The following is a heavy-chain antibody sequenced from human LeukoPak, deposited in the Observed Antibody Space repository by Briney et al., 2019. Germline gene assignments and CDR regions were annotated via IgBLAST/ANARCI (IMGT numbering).Heavy chain of an antibody. J-gene: IGHJ6*04. CDR1: GFTFSSYA. Sequence: GGSLRLSCAASGFTFSSYAMHWVRQAPGKGLEWVANIKQDGSERYYVDSVKGRFTISRDNAKNSLYLQMNSLRAEDTAVYYCARKAYGLDVWGKGTTVTVSS. CDR3: ARKAYGLDV. V-gene: IGHV3-7*03. CDR2: IKQDGSER.